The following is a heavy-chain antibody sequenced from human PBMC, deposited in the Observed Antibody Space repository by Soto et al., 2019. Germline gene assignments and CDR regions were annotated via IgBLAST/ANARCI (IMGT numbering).Heavy chain of an antibody. CDR2: ISAYNGNT. J-gene: IGHJ5*02. CDR3: ARSGDIVVVPEKFIWFDP. CDR1: GYTFTSYG. Sequence: ASVKVSCKASGYTFTSYGISWVRQAPGQGLEWMGWISAYNGNTNYAQKLQGRVTMTTDTSTSTAYMELRSLRSDDTAVYYCARSGDIVVVPEKFIWFDPWGQGTLVTVSS. D-gene: IGHD2-2*01. V-gene: IGHV1-18*01.